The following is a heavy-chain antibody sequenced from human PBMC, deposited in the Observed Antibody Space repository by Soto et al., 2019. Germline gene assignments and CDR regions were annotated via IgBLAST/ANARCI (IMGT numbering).Heavy chain of an antibody. J-gene: IGHJ4*02. Sequence: GGSLRLSCAASGFTFSSYSMNWVRQAPGKGLEWVSSISSSSSYIYYGDSVKGRFTISRDNAKNSLYLQMNSLRAEDTATYYCARVHYYDSSGFYLWGQGTLVTVSS. D-gene: IGHD3-22*01. CDR1: GFTFSSYS. V-gene: IGHV3-21*01. CDR3: ARVHYYDSSGFYL. CDR2: ISSSSSYI.